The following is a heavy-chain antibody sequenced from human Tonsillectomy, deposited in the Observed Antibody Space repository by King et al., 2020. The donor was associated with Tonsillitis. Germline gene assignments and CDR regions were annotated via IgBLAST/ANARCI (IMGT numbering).Heavy chain of an antibody. D-gene: IGHD3-3*01. CDR2: ISYDGSNE. CDR1: GFTFNTYS. CDR3: ARDPNLEWSHHRYYYGMDV. V-gene: IGHV3-30*04. Sequence: VQLVESGGGVVQPGRSLRLSCAASGFTFNTYSMHWVRQAPGKGLEWVAVISYDGSNEYYAASVKGRFTIFRDNSKNTLYLQMNRLRAEDTAVYYCARDPNLEWSHHRYYYGMDVWGQGTTVTVSS. J-gene: IGHJ6*02.